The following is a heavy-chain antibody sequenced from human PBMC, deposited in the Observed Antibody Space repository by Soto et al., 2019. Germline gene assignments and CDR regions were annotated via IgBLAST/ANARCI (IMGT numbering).Heavy chain of an antibody. V-gene: IGHV1-2*04. CDR3: ARGGVYGYDAFDI. CDR1: GYTFNGYY. CDR2: INPNSGGT. Sequence: GASVKVSCKASGYTFNGYYMYWVRQAPGQGLEWMGWINPNSGGTNYAQKFQGWVTMTRDTSISTAYMELSRLRSDDTAVYYCARGGVYGYDAFDIWGQGTMVTVSS. J-gene: IGHJ3*02. D-gene: IGHD3-10*01.